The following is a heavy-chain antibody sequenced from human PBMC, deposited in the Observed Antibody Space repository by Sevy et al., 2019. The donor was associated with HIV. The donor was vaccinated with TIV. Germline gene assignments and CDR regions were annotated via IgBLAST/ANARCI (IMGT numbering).Heavy chain of an antibody. CDR2: INHSGST. J-gene: IGHJ4*02. V-gene: IGHV4-34*01. D-gene: IGHD2-2*01. CDR3: ARSKDCSSTSCYKPFDY. Sequence: SETLSLTCAVYGGSFSGYYWSWIRQPPGKGLEWIGEINHSGSTNYNPSLKSRVTISVDTSKNQFSLRLGSVTAADTAVYYCARSKDCSSTSCYKPFDYWGQGTLFTVSS. CDR1: GGSFSGYY.